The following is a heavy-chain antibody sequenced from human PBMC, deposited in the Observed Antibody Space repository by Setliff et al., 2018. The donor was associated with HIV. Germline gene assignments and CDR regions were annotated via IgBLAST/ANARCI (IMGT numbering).Heavy chain of an antibody. D-gene: IGHD1-7*01. Sequence: PSETLSLTCTVSGGSISSGDYYWSWIRQHPGKGLEWIGYIYYSGSTYYNPSLKSRVTISVDTSKNQFSLRLTSVTATDTAIYYCARHPREEPQRNYKFDSWGQGTLVTVSS. CDR3: ARHPREEPQRNYKFDS. J-gene: IGHJ4*02. V-gene: IGHV4-31*03. CDR1: GGSISSGDYY. CDR2: IYYSGST.